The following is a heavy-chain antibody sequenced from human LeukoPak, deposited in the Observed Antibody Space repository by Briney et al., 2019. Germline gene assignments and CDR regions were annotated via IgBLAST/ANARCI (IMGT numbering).Heavy chain of an antibody. D-gene: IGHD6-19*01. Sequence: GGSLRLSCAASRFTFSNYWMSWVRQAPGKGLEWVANIKQDGSEKYYVDSVKGRFTISRDNSKNTLYLQMNSLRAEDTAVYYYAKVGAAGIAVVLVDYWGQGTLVTVSS. CDR3: AKVGAAGIAVVLVDY. V-gene: IGHV3-7*05. CDR1: RFTFSNYW. J-gene: IGHJ4*02. CDR2: IKQDGSEK.